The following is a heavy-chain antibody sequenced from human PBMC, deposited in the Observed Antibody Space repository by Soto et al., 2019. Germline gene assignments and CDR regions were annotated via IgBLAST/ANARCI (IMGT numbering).Heavy chain of an antibody. CDR1: GFIFDDYA. D-gene: IGHD1-26*01. V-gene: IGHV3-9*01. CDR3: AKDTCGAEVGSMDV. J-gene: IGHJ6*03. Sequence: EVKLVESGGGLVQPGRSLRLSCATSGFIFDDYAMHWVRQAPGKGLEWVSGISWNSGVINYADSVKGRFTTSRDNAKNSLYLQLSSLSSADTAAYFCAKDTCGAEVGSMDVWGKGTTVIVSS. CDR2: ISWNSGVI.